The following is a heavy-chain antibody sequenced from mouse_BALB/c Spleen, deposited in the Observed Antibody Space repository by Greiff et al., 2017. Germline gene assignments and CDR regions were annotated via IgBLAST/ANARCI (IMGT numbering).Heavy chain of an antibody. CDR2: IYPGNSDT. V-gene: IGHV1-5*01. CDR1: GYTFTSYW. D-gene: IGHD2-14*01. Sequence: EVKVVESGTVLARPGASVKMSCKASGYTFTSYWMHWVKQRPGQGLEWIGAIYPGNSDTSYNQKFKGKAKLTAVTSTSTAYMELSSLTNEDSAVYYCTNYRYDENYFDYWGQGTTLTVSS. CDR3: TNYRYDENYFDY. J-gene: IGHJ2*01.